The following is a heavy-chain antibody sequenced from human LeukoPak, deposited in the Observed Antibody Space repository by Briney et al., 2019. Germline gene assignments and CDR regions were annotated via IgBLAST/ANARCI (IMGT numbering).Heavy chain of an antibody. D-gene: IGHD1-26*01. CDR3: ATGGVGATAHPDY. J-gene: IGHJ4*02. Sequence: ASVKVSCKVSGYTFTDYYMHWVQQAPGKGLEWMGLVDPEDGETIYAEKFQGRVTITADTSTDTAYMELSSLRSEDTAVYYCATGGVGATAHPDYWGQGTLVSVSS. CDR1: GYTFTDYY. CDR2: VDPEDGET. V-gene: IGHV1-69-2*01.